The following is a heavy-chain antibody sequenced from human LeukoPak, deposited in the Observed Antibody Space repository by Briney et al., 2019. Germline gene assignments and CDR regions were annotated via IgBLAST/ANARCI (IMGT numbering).Heavy chain of an antibody. CDR3: ARDRVPAALHFDY. Sequence: PSETLSLTCTVSGGSISSHYWSWIRQPPGKGLEWIGCIYYSGSTNYNPSLKSRITISVDTSKNQFSLKLSSLTAADTAVYYCARDRVPAALHFDYWGQGTLVTVSS. CDR1: GGSISSHY. V-gene: IGHV4-59*11. J-gene: IGHJ4*02. D-gene: IGHD2-2*01. CDR2: IYYSGST.